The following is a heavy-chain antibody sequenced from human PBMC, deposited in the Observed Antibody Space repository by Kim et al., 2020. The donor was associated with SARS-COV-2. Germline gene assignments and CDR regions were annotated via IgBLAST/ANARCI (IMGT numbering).Heavy chain of an antibody. CDR1: GFTFSSYA. Sequence: GGSLRLSCAASGFTFSSYAMHWVRQAPGKGLEYVSAISSNGGSTYYANSVKGRFTISRDNSKNTLYLQMGSLRAEDMAVYYCARPAYDILTGAHLAYWGQGTLVTVSS. V-gene: IGHV3-64*01. D-gene: IGHD3-9*01. J-gene: IGHJ4*02. CDR2: ISSNGGST. CDR3: ARPAYDILTGAHLAY.